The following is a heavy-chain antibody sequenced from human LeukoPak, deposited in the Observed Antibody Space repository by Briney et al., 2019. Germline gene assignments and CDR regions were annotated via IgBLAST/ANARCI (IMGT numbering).Heavy chain of an antibody. CDR3: AGGEDYDYVWGSYRFDY. CDR2: IYYSGST. V-gene: IGHV4-59*01. J-gene: IGHJ4*02. D-gene: IGHD3-16*02. CDR1: GGSISSYY. Sequence: SETLSLTCTVSGGSISSYYWSWIRQPPGKGLEWIGYIYYSGSTNYNPSLKSRVTISVDTSKNQFSLKLSSVTAADTAVYYCAGGEDYDYVWGSYRFDYWGQGTLVTVSS.